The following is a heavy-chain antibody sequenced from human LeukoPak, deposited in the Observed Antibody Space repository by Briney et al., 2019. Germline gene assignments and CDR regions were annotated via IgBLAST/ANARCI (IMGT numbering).Heavy chain of an antibody. CDR3: AREPIEYCSSTSCPRYNWFDP. D-gene: IGHD2-2*01. CDR1: GFTFSSYA. Sequence: GGSLRLXCAASGFTFSSYAMSWVRQAPGKGLEWVSAISGSGGSTYYADSVKGRFTISRDNSKNTLYLQMNSLRAEDTAVYYCAREPIEYCSSTSCPRYNWFDPWGQGTLVTVSS. CDR2: ISGSGGST. V-gene: IGHV3-23*01. J-gene: IGHJ5*02.